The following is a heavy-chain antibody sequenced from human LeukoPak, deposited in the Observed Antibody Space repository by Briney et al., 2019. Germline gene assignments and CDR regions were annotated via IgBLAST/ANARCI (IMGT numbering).Heavy chain of an antibody. CDR3: ARMEAGIAAAGYFDY. D-gene: IGHD6-13*01. CDR1: GYTLTGYY. V-gene: IGHV1-69*13. CDR2: IIPIFGTA. Sequence: GASVKVSCKASGYTLTGYYMHWVRQAPGQGLEWMGGIIPIFGTANYAQKFQGRVTITADESTSTAYMELSSLRSEDTAVYYCARMEAGIAAAGYFDYWGQGTLVTVSS. J-gene: IGHJ4*02.